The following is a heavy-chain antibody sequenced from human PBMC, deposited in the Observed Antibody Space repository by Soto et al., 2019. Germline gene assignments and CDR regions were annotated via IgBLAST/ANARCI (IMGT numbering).Heavy chain of an antibody. CDR2: ISYDGSNK. CDR3: AKGDSSSWYGMDV. CDR1: GFTFSSYG. V-gene: IGHV3-30*18. Sequence: QVQLVESGGGVVQPGRSLRLSCAASGFTFSSYGMHWVRQAPGKGLEWVAVISYDGSNKYYADSVKGRFTISRDNSKNTLYRQMNSLRAEDTAVYYCAKGDSSSWYGMDVWGQGTTVTVSS. D-gene: IGHD6-13*01. J-gene: IGHJ6*02.